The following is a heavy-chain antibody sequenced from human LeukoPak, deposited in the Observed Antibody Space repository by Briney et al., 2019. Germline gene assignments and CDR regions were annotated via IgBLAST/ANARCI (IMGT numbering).Heavy chain of an antibody. V-gene: IGHV3-11*01. D-gene: IGHD6-13*01. Sequence: GGSLRLSCAASGFTFSDYYMSWIRQAPGKGLEWVSYISSSGSTIYYADSVKGRFTISRDNAKNSLYLQMSSLRAEDTAVYYCAREDVRRIAAAEGVADYYYGMDVWGQGTTVTVSS. CDR1: GFTFSDYY. CDR2: ISSSGSTI. CDR3: AREDVRRIAAAEGVADYYYGMDV. J-gene: IGHJ6*02.